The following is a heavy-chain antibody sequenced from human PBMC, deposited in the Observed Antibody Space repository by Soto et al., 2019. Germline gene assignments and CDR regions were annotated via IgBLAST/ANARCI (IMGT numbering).Heavy chain of an antibody. V-gene: IGHV3-30*18. CDR3: AKGKTVVVVAAAFDC. J-gene: IGHJ4*02. CDR2: ISHDGSEK. CDR1: GFTFSNYG. D-gene: IGHD2-15*01. Sequence: QVQLVESGGGVVQPGRSLRLSCAASGFTFSNYGMYWVRQAPGKGLEWVAVISHDGSEKYYADSVKGRFTISRDNSKNTIDLQLNSLRDADTAVYYCAKGKTVVVVAAAFDCWGQGTLVTVSS.